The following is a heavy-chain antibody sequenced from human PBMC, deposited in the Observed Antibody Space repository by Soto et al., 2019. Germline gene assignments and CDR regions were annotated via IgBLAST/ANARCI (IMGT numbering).Heavy chain of an antibody. Sequence: APVKVSCKASGYTFTSYGISWVRQAPGQGLEWMGWISAYNGNTNYAQKLQGRVTMTTDTSTSTAYMELRSLRSDDTAVYYCARGDCGGDCYSPTHDYWGQGTLVTVSS. D-gene: IGHD2-21*02. CDR3: ARGDCGGDCYSPTHDY. J-gene: IGHJ4*02. CDR2: ISAYNGNT. CDR1: GYTFTSYG. V-gene: IGHV1-18*04.